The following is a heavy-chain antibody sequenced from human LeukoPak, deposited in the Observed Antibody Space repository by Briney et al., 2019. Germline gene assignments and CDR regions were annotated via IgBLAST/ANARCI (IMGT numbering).Heavy chain of an antibody. CDR1: GGSISSGGYY. CDR2: IYYSGST. J-gene: IGHJ3*02. V-gene: IGHV4-31*03. CDR3: ARDGNWNDPRAFDI. Sequence: QPAQTLSLTCTVSGGSISSGGYYWSWIRQHPGKGLEWIGYIYYSGSTYYNPSLKSRVTISVDTSKNQFSLKLSSVTAADTAVYYCARDGNWNDPRAFDIWGQGTMVTVSS. D-gene: IGHD1-20*01.